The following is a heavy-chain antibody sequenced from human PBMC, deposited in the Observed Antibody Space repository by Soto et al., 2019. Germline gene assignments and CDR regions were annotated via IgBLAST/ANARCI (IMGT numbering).Heavy chain of an antibody. J-gene: IGHJ5*02. D-gene: IGHD3-10*01. V-gene: IGHV3-11*01. Sequence: GGSLRLSCAASAFSFSDYYMSWIRQAPGKGLEWVSYISGSGSTMYYADSVRGRFTISRDNAKNSLYLQMNSLRAEDTAVYYCARDYDGSGSSEENWFDPWGQGILVTVSS. CDR2: ISGSGSTM. CDR3: ARDYDGSGSSEENWFDP. CDR1: AFSFSDYY.